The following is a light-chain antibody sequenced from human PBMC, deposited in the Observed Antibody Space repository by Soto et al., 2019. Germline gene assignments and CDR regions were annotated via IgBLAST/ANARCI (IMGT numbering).Light chain of an antibody. CDR2: DAS. V-gene: IGKV3-15*01. J-gene: IGKJ1*01. CDR3: QHYYNWPRT. Sequence: EIVLTQSPATLSLSPGARATLSFMASQSVSSYLAWYQQKPGQAPRLLIYDASDRATGTPARFSGSGSGTEFTLTISSLQSEDFAVYYCQHYYNWPRTFGQGTKVDIK. CDR1: QSVSSY.